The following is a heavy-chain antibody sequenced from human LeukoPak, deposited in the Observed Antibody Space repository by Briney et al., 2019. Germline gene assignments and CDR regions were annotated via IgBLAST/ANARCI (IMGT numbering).Heavy chain of an antibody. CDR1: GFTFSSYG. CDR2: ISYDGSNK. J-gene: IGHJ4*02. CDR3: ANGYCSSTSCYPNY. D-gene: IGHD2-2*01. V-gene: IGHV3-30*18. Sequence: GGSLRLSCAASGFTFSSYGTHWVRQAPGKGLEWVAVISYDGSNKYYADSVKGRFTISRDNSKNTLYLQMNSLRAEDTAVYYCANGYCSSTSCYPNYWGQGTLVTVSS.